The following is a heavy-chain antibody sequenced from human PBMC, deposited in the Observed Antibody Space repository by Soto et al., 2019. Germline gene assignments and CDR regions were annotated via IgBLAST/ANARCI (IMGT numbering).Heavy chain of an antibody. CDR3: ARGYTSGWYNWFDP. CDR2: IIPIFGTA. V-gene: IGHV1-69*01. D-gene: IGHD6-19*01. J-gene: IGHJ5*02. CDR1: GGTFSSYA. Sequence: QVQLVQSGAEVKKPGSSVKVSCKASGGTFSSYAISWVRQAPGQGLEWMGGIIPIFGTANYAQKFQGRVTITADESTSTAYMELSSLRSADTAVYYCARGYTSGWYNWFDPWGQGTLVPVSS.